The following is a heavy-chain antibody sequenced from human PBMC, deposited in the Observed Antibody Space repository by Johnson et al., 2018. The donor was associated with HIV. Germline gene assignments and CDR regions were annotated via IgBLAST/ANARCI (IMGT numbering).Heavy chain of an antibody. Sequence: EQLVESGGGEVRPGGSLRLACVASGFIFDDYGLTWVRQAPGKGLEWVSGISWTGGDTGYADSVRGRFTISRDNAKNSLYLQTNSLRVEDTAVYYCARFGRGGSHAFDIWGQGTMVTVSS. CDR1: GFIFDDYG. D-gene: IGHD5-24*01. CDR3: ARFGRGGSHAFDI. V-gene: IGHV3-20*04. J-gene: IGHJ3*02. CDR2: ISWTGGDT.